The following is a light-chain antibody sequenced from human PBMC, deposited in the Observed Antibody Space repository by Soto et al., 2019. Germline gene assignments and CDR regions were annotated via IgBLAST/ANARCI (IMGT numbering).Light chain of an antibody. CDR1: QSVFNNY. J-gene: IGKJ5*01. CDR2: IAS. V-gene: IGKV3-20*01. CDR3: QQHCTLHPIT. Sequence: EIVLTQSPDPLSLSPGERATLSCRASQSVFNNYLAWYQQKPGQSPRLLIYIASIRATGIPDRFSGSGSGTDFSLTISRLEPEDSAVYYCQQHCTLHPITFGQGTRLEIK.